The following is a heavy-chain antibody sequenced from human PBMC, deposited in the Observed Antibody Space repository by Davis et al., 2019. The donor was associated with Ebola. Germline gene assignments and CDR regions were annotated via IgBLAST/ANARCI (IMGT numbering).Heavy chain of an antibody. CDR1: GFTFSSYG. D-gene: IGHD6-6*01. Sequence: GGSLRLSCAASGFTFSSYGMHWVRQAPGKGLEWVAVISYDGSNKYYADSVKGRFTISRDNSKNTLYLQMNSLRAEDTAVYYCAKGGSSSVVGIDYWGQGTLVTVSS. V-gene: IGHV3-30*18. CDR2: ISYDGSNK. CDR3: AKGGSSSVVGIDY. J-gene: IGHJ4*02.